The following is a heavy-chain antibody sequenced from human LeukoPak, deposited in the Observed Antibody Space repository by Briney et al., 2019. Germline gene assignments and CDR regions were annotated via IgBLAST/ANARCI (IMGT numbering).Heavy chain of an antibody. V-gene: IGHV3-64*01. Sequence: GGSLRLSCAASGFTLGTYTMHWVRQAPGKGLESVSAVSSNGDTYYLNSVKDRFTISRDNSKNTLYLQMDSLRAEDTAVYYCAREITGTFDYWGQGTLVTVSS. CDR1: GFTLGTYT. CDR2: VSSNGDT. J-gene: IGHJ4*02. D-gene: IGHD4-17*01. CDR3: AREITGTFDY.